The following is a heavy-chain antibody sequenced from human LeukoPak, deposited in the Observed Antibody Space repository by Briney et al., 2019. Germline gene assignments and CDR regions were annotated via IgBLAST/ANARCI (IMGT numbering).Heavy chain of an antibody. CDR1: GFSFSTYG. Sequence: GGSLRLSCAASGFSFSTYGMHWVRQAPGKGLEWVAVISYDGNNKYYAESVKGRFSISRDNSKSTLYLQMNSLRAEDTAVYYCGGGWYFFDYWGQGTLVTVSS. V-gene: IGHV3-30*03. D-gene: IGHD6-19*01. CDR2: ISYDGNNK. J-gene: IGHJ4*02. CDR3: GGGWYFFDY.